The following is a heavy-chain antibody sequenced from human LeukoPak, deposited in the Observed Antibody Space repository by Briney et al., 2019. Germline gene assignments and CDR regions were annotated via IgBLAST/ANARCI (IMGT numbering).Heavy chain of an antibody. CDR2: INPNSGGT. J-gene: IGHJ4*02. V-gene: IGHV1-2*02. D-gene: IGHD3-10*01. CDR3: ARGPRYGSGNYYNNY. CDR1: GFTFTGYY. Sequence: ASVKVSCKASGFTFTGYYIYWVRQAPGQGLEWMGWINPNSGGTNYALKFQGRVTMTRDTSISTAYMELSRLRSDDTAVSYCARGPRYGSGNYYNNYWGQGSLVTVSS.